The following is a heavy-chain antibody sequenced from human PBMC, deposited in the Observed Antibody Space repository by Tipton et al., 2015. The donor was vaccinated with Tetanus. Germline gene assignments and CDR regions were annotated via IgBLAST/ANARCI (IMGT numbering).Heavy chain of an antibody. V-gene: IGHV4-34*01. D-gene: IGHD6-13*01. CDR3: ARGQAAGFTVGSYYYYCGMDV. Sequence: TLSLTCAVYGGSFSGYYWSWIRQPPGKGLEWIGEINHSGSTNYNPSLKSRVTISVDTSKNQFSLKLSSVTAADTAVYYCARGQAAGFTVGSYYYYCGMDVWGQGTTVAVSS. J-gene: IGHJ6*02. CDR2: INHSGST. CDR1: GGSFSGYY.